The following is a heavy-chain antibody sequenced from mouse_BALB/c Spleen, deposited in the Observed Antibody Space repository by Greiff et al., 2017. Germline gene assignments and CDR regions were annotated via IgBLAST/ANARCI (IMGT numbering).Heavy chain of an antibody. V-gene: IGHV5-6-3*01. J-gene: IGHJ3*01. CDR2: INSNGGST. D-gene: IGHD1-1*01. Sequence: EVKLMESGGGLVQPGGSLKLSCAASGFTFSSYGMSWVRQTPDKRLELVATINSNGGSTYYPDSVKGRFTISRDNAKNTLYLQMSSLKSEDTAMYYCARDGILRRFAYWGQGTLVTVSA. CDR3: ARDGILRRFAY. CDR1: GFTFSSYG.